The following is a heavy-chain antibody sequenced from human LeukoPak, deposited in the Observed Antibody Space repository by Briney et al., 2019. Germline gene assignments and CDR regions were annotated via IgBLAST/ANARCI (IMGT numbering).Heavy chain of an antibody. J-gene: IGHJ4*02. Sequence: RTGGSLRLSCVASGFSFSTYAMVWVRQAPGKGLEWVSAMTRDGRTFYADSVQGRVTISRDNSKNTLYLQMSSLGAEDTAVYYCAKVPYSSSWYAPEFDYWGQGTLVTVSS. V-gene: IGHV3-23*01. CDR3: AKVPYSSSWYAPEFDY. CDR1: GFSFSTYA. D-gene: IGHD6-13*01. CDR2: MTRDGRT.